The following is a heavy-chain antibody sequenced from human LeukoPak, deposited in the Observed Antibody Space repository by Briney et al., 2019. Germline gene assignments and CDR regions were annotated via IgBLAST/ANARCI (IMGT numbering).Heavy chain of an antibody. CDR3: TTESYDR. D-gene: IGHD3-22*01. Sequence: GGSLRLSCAASGFTFRNAWMSGFGQAPGKGLEWVGRILRKSVGGTADYSSPVKGRFTISRDDSKNTLYLEMDSLKTEDTAIYYWTTESYDRWGQGTLVTVSS. J-gene: IGHJ4*02. CDR1: GFTFRNAW. CDR2: ILRKSVGGTA. V-gene: IGHV3-15*01.